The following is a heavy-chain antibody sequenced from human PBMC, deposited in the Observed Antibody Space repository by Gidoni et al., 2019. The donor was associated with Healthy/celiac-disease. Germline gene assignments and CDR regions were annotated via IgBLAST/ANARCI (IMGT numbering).Heavy chain of an antibody. CDR3: AKDPLLHSSYDSSGYYPDY. D-gene: IGHD3-22*01. CDR1: GFTFSSYS. Sequence: EVQLLESGGGLVQPGGSLRLSCAASGFTFSSYSMSWVRQAPGNGLEWVSAISGSGGSTYYADSVKGRFTISRDNSKNTLYLQMNSLRAEDTAVYYCAKDPLLHSSYDSSGYYPDYWGQGTLVTVSS. J-gene: IGHJ4*02. CDR2: ISGSGGST. V-gene: IGHV3-23*01.